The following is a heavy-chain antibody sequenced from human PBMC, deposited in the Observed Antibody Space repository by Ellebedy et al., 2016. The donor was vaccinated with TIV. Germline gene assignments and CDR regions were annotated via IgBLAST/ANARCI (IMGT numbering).Heavy chain of an antibody. D-gene: IGHD5-18*01. Sequence: AASVKVSCKASGYTFTSYYMHWVRQAPGQGLEWMGIINPSGGSTSYAQKLQGRVTMTRDTSTSTVYMELSSLRSEDTAVYYCARGGDTAMVSDAFDIWGQGTMVTVSS. CDR3: ARGGDTAMVSDAFDI. V-gene: IGHV1-46*04. CDR2: INPSGGST. J-gene: IGHJ3*02. CDR1: GYTFTSYY.